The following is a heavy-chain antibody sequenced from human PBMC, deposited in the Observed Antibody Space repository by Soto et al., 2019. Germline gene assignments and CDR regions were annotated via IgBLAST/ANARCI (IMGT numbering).Heavy chain of an antibody. CDR2: IYHSGST. J-gene: IGHJ6*02. CDR1: GGSISSSNW. V-gene: IGHV4-4*02. D-gene: IGHD1-26*01. Sequence: PSETLSLTCAVSGGSISSSNWWSWVRQPPGKGLEWIGEIYHSGSTNYNPSLKSRVTISVDKSKNQFSLKLSSVTAADTAVYYCARGWKWELLSHYYYGMDVWGQGTTVTVSS. CDR3: ARGWKWELLSHYYYGMDV.